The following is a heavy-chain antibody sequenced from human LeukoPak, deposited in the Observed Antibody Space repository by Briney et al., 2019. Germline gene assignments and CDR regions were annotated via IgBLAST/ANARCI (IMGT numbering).Heavy chain of an antibody. J-gene: IGHJ4*02. V-gene: IGHV3-23*01. CDR2: ISGSGGST. CDR3: ASPIWFGELLPFDY. D-gene: IGHD3-10*01. Sequence: PGGSLRLSCAASGFTFSSYAMSWVRQAPGKGLEWVPAISGSGGSTYYADSVKGRFTISRDNSKNTLYLQMNSLRAEDTAVYYCASPIWFGELLPFDYWGQGTLVTVSS. CDR1: GFTFSSYA.